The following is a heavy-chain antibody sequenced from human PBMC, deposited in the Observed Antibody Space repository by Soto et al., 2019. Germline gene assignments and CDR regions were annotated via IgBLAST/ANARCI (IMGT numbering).Heavy chain of an antibody. CDR1: GGSISSSSYY. CDR2: IYYSGST. CDR3: AGRGGLDIVLMVYAYWYFDP. J-gene: IGHJ2*01. Sequence: NPSETLSLTCTVSGGSISSSSYYWGWIRQPPGKGLEWIGSIYYSGSTYYNPSLKSRVTISVDTSKNQFSLKLSSVTAADTAVYYCAGRGGLDIVLMVYAYWYFDPWGRGTLVTVSS. V-gene: IGHV4-39*01. D-gene: IGHD2-8*01.